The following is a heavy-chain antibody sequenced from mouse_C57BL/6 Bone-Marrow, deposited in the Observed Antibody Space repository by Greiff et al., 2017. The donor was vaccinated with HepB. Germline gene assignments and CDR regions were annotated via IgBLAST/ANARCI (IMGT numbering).Heavy chain of an antibody. V-gene: IGHV1-81*01. D-gene: IGHD1-1*01. CDR2: IYPRSGNT. Sequence: QVQLQQSGAELARPGASVKLSCKASGYTFTSYGISWVKQRTGQGLEWIGEIYPRSGNTYYNEKFKGKATLTADKSSSTAYMELRSLTSEDSAVYFCARLYGSSLRCWYFDVWGTGTTVTVSS. CDR3: ARLYGSSLRCWYFDV. CDR1: GYTFTSYG. J-gene: IGHJ1*03.